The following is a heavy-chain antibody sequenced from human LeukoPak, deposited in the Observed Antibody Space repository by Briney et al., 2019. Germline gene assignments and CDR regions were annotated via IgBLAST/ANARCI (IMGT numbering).Heavy chain of an antibody. D-gene: IGHD1-26*01. CDR3: ASSELKYSGSNMDV. V-gene: IGHV1-46*01. CDR1: GYTFTSYG. CDR2: INPSGGST. Sequence: ASVKVSCKASGYTFTSYGISWVRQAPGQGLEWMGIINPSGGSTSYAQKFQGRVTMTRDMSTSTVYMELSSLRSEDTAVYYCASSELKYSGSNMDVWGKGTTVTVSS. J-gene: IGHJ6*03.